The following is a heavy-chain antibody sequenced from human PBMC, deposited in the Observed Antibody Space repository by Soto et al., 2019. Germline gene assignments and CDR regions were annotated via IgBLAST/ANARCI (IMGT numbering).Heavy chain of an antibody. D-gene: IGHD3-3*01. CDR1: GFTFTSSG. V-gene: IGHV1-58*01. CDR3: AAEAYYDFWSGYDYYGMDV. CDR2: IVVGSGNT. J-gene: IGHJ6*02. Sequence: SVKVSCKDSGFTFTSSGVQWVRQARGQRLEWIGWIVVGSGNTNYAQKFQERVTITRDMSTSTAYMELSSLRSEDTAVYYCAAEAYYDFWSGYDYYGMDVWGQGTTVTVSS.